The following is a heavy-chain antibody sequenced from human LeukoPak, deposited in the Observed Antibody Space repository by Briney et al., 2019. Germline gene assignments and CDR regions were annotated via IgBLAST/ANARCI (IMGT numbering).Heavy chain of an antibody. D-gene: IGHD6-19*01. Sequence: GGSLRLSCEASGFTFRNYGVPWVRQAPGKGLEWVAVISYDGSNKYYADSVKGRFTISRDNSKNTLYLQMNSLRAEDTAVYYCARVSSGWNFDYWGQGTLVTVSS. CDR1: GFTFRNYG. V-gene: IGHV3-30*03. J-gene: IGHJ4*02. CDR3: ARVSSGWNFDY. CDR2: ISYDGSNK.